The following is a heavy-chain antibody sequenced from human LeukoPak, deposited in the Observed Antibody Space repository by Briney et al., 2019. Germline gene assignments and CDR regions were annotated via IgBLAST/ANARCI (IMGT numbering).Heavy chain of an antibody. CDR3: ARDLILWFGEFDYYYYGMDV. D-gene: IGHD3-10*01. CDR1: GFTVSSNY. V-gene: IGHV3-66*02. Sequence: GRSLRLSCAASGFTVSSNYMSWVRQAPGKGLEWVSVIYSGGSTYYADSVKGPFTISRDNSKNTLYLQMNSLRAEDTAVYYCARDLILWFGEFDYYYYGMDVWGQGTTVTVSS. CDR2: IYSGGST. J-gene: IGHJ6*02.